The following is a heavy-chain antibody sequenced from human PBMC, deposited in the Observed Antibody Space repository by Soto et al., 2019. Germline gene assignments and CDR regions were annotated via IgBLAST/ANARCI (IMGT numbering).Heavy chain of an antibody. CDR2: IYYSGST. J-gene: IGHJ6*02. CDR1: GGSISSGGYY. V-gene: IGHV4-31*03. D-gene: IGHD2-2*01. CDR3: ARGGGSNHYYYYYYGMDV. Sequence: SETLSLTCTVSGGSISSGGYYWSWIRQHPGKGLEWIGYIYYSGSTYYNPSLKSRVTISVDTSKNQFSLKLSSVTAADTAVYYCARGGGSNHYYYYYYGMDVWGQGATVTVSS.